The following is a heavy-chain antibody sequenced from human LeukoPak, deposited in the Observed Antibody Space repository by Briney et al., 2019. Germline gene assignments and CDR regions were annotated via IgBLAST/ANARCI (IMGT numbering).Heavy chain of an antibody. D-gene: IGHD3-22*01. V-gene: IGHV3-48*03. CDR1: GFTFSNYE. J-gene: IGHJ4*02. Sequence: HGGSLRLSCAASGFTFSNYEMNWVRQAPGKGLEWVSYITSSGSTIYYADSVKGRFTISRDNAKNSLYLQMNSLRAEDTAVYYCARADYYDSSGGDFWGQGTLVTVSS. CDR2: ITSSGSTI. CDR3: ARADYYDSSGGDF.